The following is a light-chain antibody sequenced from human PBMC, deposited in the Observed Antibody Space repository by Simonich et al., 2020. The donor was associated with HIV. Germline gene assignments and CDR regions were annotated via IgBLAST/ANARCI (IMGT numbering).Light chain of an antibody. J-gene: IGKJ2*01. Sequence: IQLTQSPSFLSASVGDRVTITCRASQGISSYLAWYQQKPGKAPKLLIYKASSLESGVPSRFSGSGSGTEFTLTISSLQPDDFATYYCLQYNGFFLYTFGQGTKLESK. CDR1: QGISSY. V-gene: IGKV1-5*03. CDR3: LQYNGFFLYT. CDR2: KAS.